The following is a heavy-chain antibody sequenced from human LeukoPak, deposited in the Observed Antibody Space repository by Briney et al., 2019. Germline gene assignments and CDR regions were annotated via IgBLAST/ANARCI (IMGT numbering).Heavy chain of an antibody. Sequence: GGSLRLSCAASGFTFSAYTVNWVRQAPGKGLEWVSSLSSGSSYIYYADSVKGRFTISRDNAKNSLFLQMNTLRAEDTAVYYCARGGGYCSGGSCNSHDAFDIWGQGTLVTVSS. V-gene: IGHV3-21*01. CDR2: LSSGSSYI. CDR1: GFTFSAYT. J-gene: IGHJ3*02. D-gene: IGHD2-15*01. CDR3: ARGGGYCSGGSCNSHDAFDI.